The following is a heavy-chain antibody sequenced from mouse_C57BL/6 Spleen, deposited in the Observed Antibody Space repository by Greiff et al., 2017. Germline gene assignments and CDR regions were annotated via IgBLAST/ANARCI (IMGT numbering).Heavy chain of an antibody. CDR3: ASGWLLIYAMDY. D-gene: IGHD2-3*01. V-gene: IGHV1-53*01. CDR2: INPSNGGT. Sequence: QVQLKQPGTELVKPGASVKLSCKASGYTFTSYWMHWVKQRPGQGLEWIGNINPSNGGTNYNEKFKSKATLTVDKSSSTAYMQLSSLTSEDSAVYYCASGWLLIYAMDYWGQGTSVTVSS. J-gene: IGHJ4*01. CDR1: GYTFTSYW.